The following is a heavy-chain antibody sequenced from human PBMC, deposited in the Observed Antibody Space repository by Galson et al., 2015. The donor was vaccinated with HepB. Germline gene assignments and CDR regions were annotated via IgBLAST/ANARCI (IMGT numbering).Heavy chain of an antibody. CDR1: GDSINNSH. CDR3: ARVEQQLVSY. CDR2: IYYSGST. Sequence: SETLSLTCTVSGDSINNSHWSWFRQPPGKGLEWIGGIYYSGSTYYNPSLKSRVTMSVATSKNQFSLKLSSLTAADTAVYFCARVEQQLVSYWGQGTLVTVSS. D-gene: IGHD6-13*01. J-gene: IGHJ4*02. V-gene: IGHV4-59*04.